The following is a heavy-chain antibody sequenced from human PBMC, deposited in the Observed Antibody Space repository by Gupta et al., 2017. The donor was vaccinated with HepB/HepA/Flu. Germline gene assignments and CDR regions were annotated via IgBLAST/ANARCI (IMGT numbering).Heavy chain of an antibody. Sequence: EVQLVESVGGLVQPGGSLRLSCAASRFTFSSYWMSWVRQAPGKGLEWVANIKQDGSEKYYVDSVKGRFTISRDNAKNSLYLQMNNLRAEDTAVYYCARELGYSNSWSGSYYGMDVWGQGTTVTVTS. D-gene: IGHD6-13*01. CDR3: ARELGYSNSWSGSYYGMDV. CDR2: IKQDGSEK. CDR1: RFTFSSYW. J-gene: IGHJ6*02. V-gene: IGHV3-7*01.